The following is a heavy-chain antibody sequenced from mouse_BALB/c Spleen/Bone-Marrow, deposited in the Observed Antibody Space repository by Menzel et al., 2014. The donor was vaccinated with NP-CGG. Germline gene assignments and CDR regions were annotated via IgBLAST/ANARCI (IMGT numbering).Heavy chain of an antibody. CDR2: IYPYNGGT. J-gene: IGHJ3*01. CDR3: AGSEGYDSAWFAY. V-gene: IGHV1S29*02. D-gene: IGHD2-4*01. CDR1: GYTFTDYN. Sequence: EVQLQQSGPELVKPGASVKISCKASGYTFTDYNMHWVKQSHGKGLEWIGYIYPYNGGTGYNQKFKSKATLTVDNSSSTAYMELRSLTSEDSAVYYCAGSEGYDSAWFAYWGQGTLVTVSA.